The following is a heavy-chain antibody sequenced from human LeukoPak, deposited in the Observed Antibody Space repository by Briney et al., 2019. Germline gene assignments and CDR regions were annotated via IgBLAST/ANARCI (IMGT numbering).Heavy chain of an antibody. Sequence: GGSLRLSCAASGFTFSSYWMHWVRQAPGKGLVWVSRINSDGSSTSYADSVKGRFTIPRDNAKNTLYLQMNSLRAEDTAVYYCARVAGSGSYYNPDDAFDIWGQGTMVTVSS. D-gene: IGHD3-10*01. V-gene: IGHV3-74*01. J-gene: IGHJ3*02. CDR2: INSDGSST. CDR3: ARVAGSGSYYNPDDAFDI. CDR1: GFTFSSYW.